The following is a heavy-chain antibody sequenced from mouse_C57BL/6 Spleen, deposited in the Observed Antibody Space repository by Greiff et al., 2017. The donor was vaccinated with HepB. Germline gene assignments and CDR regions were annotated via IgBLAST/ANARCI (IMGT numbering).Heavy chain of an antibody. V-gene: IGHV5-4*01. CDR1: GFTFSSYA. CDR2: ISDGGSYT. Sequence: EVHLVESGGGLVKPGGSLKLSCAASGFTFSSYAMSWVRQTPEKRLEWVATISDGGSYTYYPNNVKGRFTISRDNANNNLYLQLSHLKSEDTAMYYCARVEGYDYDVDWYFDVWGTGTTVTVSS. J-gene: IGHJ1*03. D-gene: IGHD2-4*01. CDR3: ARVEGYDYDVDWYFDV.